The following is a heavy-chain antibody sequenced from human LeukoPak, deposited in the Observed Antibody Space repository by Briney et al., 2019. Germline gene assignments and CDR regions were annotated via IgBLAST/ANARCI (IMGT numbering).Heavy chain of an antibody. Sequence: GGALRLSCAASGFTFDDYGMSWLRQAPGKGLEGVSGINWNGGSTGYADSVKGRFTISRDNAKNSLYLQMNSLRAEDTALYYCARRMWGYDSSGYGYWGQGTLVTVSS. CDR2: INWNGGST. CDR3: ARRMWGYDSSGYGY. J-gene: IGHJ4*02. CDR1: GFTFDDYG. V-gene: IGHV3-20*04. D-gene: IGHD3-22*01.